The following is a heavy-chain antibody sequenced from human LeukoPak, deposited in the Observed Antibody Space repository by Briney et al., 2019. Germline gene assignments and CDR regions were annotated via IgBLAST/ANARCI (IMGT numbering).Heavy chain of an antibody. CDR2: TNDSGST. CDR3: ARETAAAGSFIAINDY. J-gene: IGHJ4*02. Sequence: SETLSLTCAVYGESFSGYYWSWIRQPPGKGLEWIGETNDSGSTNYNPSLKSRVTTSVDTSKNQFSLKLTSVTAADTAIYYCARETAAAGSFIAINDYWGQGTLVTVSS. D-gene: IGHD6-13*01. CDR1: GESFSGYY. V-gene: IGHV4-34*01.